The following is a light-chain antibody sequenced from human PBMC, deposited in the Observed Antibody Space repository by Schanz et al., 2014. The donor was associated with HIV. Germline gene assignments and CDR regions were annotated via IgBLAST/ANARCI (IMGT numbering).Light chain of an antibody. CDR2: QAS. J-gene: IGKJ2*01. V-gene: IGKV1-5*03. CDR1: QSISGR. Sequence: DIRMTQSPSTLSASVGDRVTLTCRASQSISGRLAWYQQKPGKAPKRLIYQASRLGSGVPSTFSGSGSGTDFSLTISSLKPDDFATYYCQQHNEFPFTFGQGTRLEIK. CDR3: QQHNEFPFT.